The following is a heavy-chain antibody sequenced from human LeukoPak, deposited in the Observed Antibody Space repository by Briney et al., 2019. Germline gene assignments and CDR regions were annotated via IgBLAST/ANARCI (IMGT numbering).Heavy chain of an antibody. CDR3: AKGYDFWSGYFDYFDY. CDR2: ISWDGGST. CDR1: GFTFSSYA. D-gene: IGHD3-3*01. J-gene: IGHJ4*02. Sequence: PGGSLRLSCAASGFTFSSYAMHWVRQAPGKGLEWVSLISWDGGSTYYADSVKGRFTISRDNSKNSLYLQMNSLRTEDTALYYCAKGYDFWSGYFDYFDYWGQGTLVTVSS. V-gene: IGHV3-43*01.